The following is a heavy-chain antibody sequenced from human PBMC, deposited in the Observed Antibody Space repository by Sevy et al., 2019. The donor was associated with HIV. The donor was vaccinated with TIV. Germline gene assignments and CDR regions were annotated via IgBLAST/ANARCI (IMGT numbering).Heavy chain of an antibody. V-gene: IGHV4-4*07. CDR3: ARDSRFFLDYYYYYGMDV. J-gene: IGHJ6*02. CDR1: GGSISSYY. Sequence: SDTLSLTCTVSGGSISSYYWSWIRQPAGKGLEWIGRIYTSGSTNYNPSLKSRVTMSVDTSKNQFSLKLSSVTAADTAVYYCARDSRFFLDYYYYYGMDVWGQGTTVTVSS. D-gene: IGHD3-3*01. CDR2: IYTSGST.